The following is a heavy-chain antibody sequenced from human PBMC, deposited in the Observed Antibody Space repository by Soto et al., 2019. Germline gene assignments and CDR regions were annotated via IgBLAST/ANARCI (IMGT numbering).Heavy chain of an antibody. V-gene: IGHV4-4*02. J-gene: IGHJ3*02. CDR2: IYHSGST. CDR3: AGGITVAGPSRDGFDI. CDR1: SGSISSSNW. Sequence: QVQLQASCPGLVKPSGTLSLTCAVSSGSISSSNWWSWVRQPPGKGLEWIGEIYHSGSTNYNPSLKSRVTISVDKSTNQFSLQLSSVTAADTAVYYCAGGITVAGPSRDGFDICGQGTMVTVAS. D-gene: IGHD6-19*01.